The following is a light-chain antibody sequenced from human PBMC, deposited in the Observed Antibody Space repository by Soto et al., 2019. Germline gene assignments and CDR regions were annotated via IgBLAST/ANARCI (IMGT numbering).Light chain of an antibody. CDR2: EVS. J-gene: IGLJ3*02. V-gene: IGLV2-14*01. CDR3: SSYTSSSTWV. CDR1: TSDVGGYKY. Sequence: QSVLTQPASVSGSPGQSITISCTGTTSDVGGYKYVSWYQQHPGKAPNLMIYEVSNRPSGVSNRFSGSKSDNTASLTISGLQAEDEADYYCSSYTSSSTWVFGGGTQLTVL.